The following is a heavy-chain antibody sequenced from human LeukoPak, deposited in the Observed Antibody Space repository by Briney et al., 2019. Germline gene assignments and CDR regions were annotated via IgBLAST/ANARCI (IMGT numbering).Heavy chain of an antibody. Sequence: SQTLSLTCTVSGPSISSGGYYWSWIRQPPGKGLEWIGYIYHSWSTYYNPSLRSPVTISVDRSKNQFSLKLSAVTAADTAVYYCARVIAAAADPWGQGTLVTVSS. CDR2: IYHSWST. CDR1: GPSISSGGYY. J-gene: IGHJ5*02. V-gene: IGHV4-30-2*01. CDR3: ARVIAAAADP. D-gene: IGHD6-13*01.